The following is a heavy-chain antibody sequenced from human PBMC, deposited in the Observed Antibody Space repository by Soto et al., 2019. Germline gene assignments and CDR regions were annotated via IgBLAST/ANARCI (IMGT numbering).Heavy chain of an antibody. V-gene: IGHV4-39*01. D-gene: IGHD6-13*01. CDR3: ARRAAASNYYYGMDV. J-gene: IGHJ6*02. CDR1: GGSISSSSYY. Sequence: SETLSLTCTVSGGSISSSSYYWGWIRQPPGKGLEWIGSIYYSGSTYYNPSLKSRVTISVDTSKNQFSLKLSSVTAADTAVYYCARRAAASNYYYGMDVRGQGTTVTVSS. CDR2: IYYSGST.